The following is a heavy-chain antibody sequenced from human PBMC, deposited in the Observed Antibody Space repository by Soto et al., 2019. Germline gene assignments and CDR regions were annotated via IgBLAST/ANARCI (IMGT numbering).Heavy chain of an antibody. CDR2: IYSGGST. D-gene: IGHD3-22*01. CDR3: AVEKGDSRDAFDI. V-gene: IGHV3-53*02. J-gene: IGHJ3*02. CDR1: GFTVSSNY. Sequence: EVQLVETGGGLIQPGGSLRLSCAASGFTVSSNYMSWVRQAPGKGLDWVSVIYSGGSTYYADSVKVRFTISRDNSKNTLYLQMNSLRAEDTAVYYCAVEKGDSRDAFDIWGQGTMVTVSS.